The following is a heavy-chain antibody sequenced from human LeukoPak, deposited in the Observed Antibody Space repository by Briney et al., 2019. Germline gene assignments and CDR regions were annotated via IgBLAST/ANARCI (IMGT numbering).Heavy chain of an antibody. V-gene: IGHV4-59*01. Sequence: SETLSLTCSFSGASIRSYFWSWIRQSPGKGLEWVGYVYDNDISNFNPPLESRVTILVDRSKSQFSLKLRSVTAADTAVYYCARGLVLATDDAFDIWGPGTMVTVSS. D-gene: IGHD5-12*01. CDR2: VYDNDIS. CDR1: GASIRSYF. J-gene: IGHJ3*02. CDR3: ARGLVLATDDAFDI.